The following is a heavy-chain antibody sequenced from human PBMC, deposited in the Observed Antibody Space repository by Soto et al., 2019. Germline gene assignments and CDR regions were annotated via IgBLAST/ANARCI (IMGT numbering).Heavy chain of an antibody. CDR2: ISLYSDGT. CDR3: AREDAERATRFLDY. V-gene: IGHV1-18*01. D-gene: IGHD2-21*01. CDR1: GYTFSNYG. Sequence: QVQLVQSGGEVKRPGASVKVSCKTSGYTFSNYGITWVRQAPGQPLEWLGWISLYSDGTNYAQKFQGRVSMTTDTSTTTAYMELSRLRSEDTAVYYCAREDAERATRFLDYWGQGTVVTVSS. J-gene: IGHJ4*02.